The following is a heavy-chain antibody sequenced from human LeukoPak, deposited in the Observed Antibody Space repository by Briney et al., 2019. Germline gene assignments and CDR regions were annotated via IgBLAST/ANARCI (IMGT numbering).Heavy chain of an antibody. CDR2: INHSGST. V-gene: IGHV4-34*01. D-gene: IGHD6-13*01. CDR1: GGSFSGYY. J-gene: IGHJ6*02. CDR3: ARNCWYPYYYYGMDV. Sequence: SETLSLTCAAYGGSFSGYYWSWIRQPPGKGLEWIGEINHSGSTNYNPSLKSRVTISVDTSKNQFSLKLSSVTAADTAVYYCARNCWYPYYYYGMDVWGQGTTVTVSS.